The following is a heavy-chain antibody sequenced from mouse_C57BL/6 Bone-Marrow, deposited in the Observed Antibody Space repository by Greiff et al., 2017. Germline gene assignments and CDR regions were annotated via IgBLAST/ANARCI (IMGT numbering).Heavy chain of an antibody. CDR1: GFSFNTYA. J-gene: IGHJ4*01. CDR2: IRSKSNNYAT. D-gene: IGHD4-1*01. CDR3: ASSNCYAMDY. Sequence: EVMLVESGGGLVQPKGSLKLSCAASGFSFNTYAMNWVRQAPGKGLEWVARIRSKSNNYATYYADSVKDRFTISRDDSESMLYLQMNNLKTEDTAMYYCASSNCYAMDYWGQGTSVTVSS. V-gene: IGHV10-1*01.